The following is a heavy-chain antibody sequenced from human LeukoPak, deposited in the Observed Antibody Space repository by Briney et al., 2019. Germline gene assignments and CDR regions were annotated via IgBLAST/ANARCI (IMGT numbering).Heavy chain of an antibody. D-gene: IGHD3-3*02. CDR1: GGSISNYY. V-gene: IGHV4-4*09. CDR3: ARRVISEFSIDKGNWLDP. Sequence: PSETLSLTCPVSGGSISNYYWNLVRHSPGKGLEWIGYILSSGSTHHNPSLTSRISLSVDTSKNQFSLKLSSVTAADTAVYYCARRVISEFSIDKGNWLDPWGQGTLVTVSS. J-gene: IGHJ5*02. CDR2: ILSSGST.